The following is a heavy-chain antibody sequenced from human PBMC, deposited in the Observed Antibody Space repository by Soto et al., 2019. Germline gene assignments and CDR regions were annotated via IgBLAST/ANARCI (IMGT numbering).Heavy chain of an antibody. Sequence: GGSLRLSCAASGFTVSSNYMSWVRQAPGKGLEWVSVIYSGGSTYYADSVKGRFTISRDNSKNTLYLQMNSLRAEDTAVYYCARELREGYNRNWYYFDYWGQGTLVTVSS. J-gene: IGHJ4*02. CDR1: GFTVSSNY. CDR2: IYSGGST. V-gene: IGHV3-53*01. D-gene: IGHD1-1*01. CDR3: ARELREGYNRNWYYFDY.